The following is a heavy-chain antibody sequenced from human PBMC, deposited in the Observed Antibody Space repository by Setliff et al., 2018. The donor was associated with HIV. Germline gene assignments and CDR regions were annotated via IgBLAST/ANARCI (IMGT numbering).Heavy chain of an antibody. CDR1: GGSFSGYY. Sequence: SETLSLTCAVYGGSFSGYYWSWVRQPPGKGLEWLGEISHSGTTNYNPSLKSRVTISVDTSKNQFSLKLSSVTAADTAVYYCARDPFRIAARRSYYYYYMDLWGAGTTVTVSS. CDR2: ISHSGTT. CDR3: ARDPFRIAARRSYYYYYMDL. D-gene: IGHD6-6*01. V-gene: IGHV4-34*01. J-gene: IGHJ6*03.